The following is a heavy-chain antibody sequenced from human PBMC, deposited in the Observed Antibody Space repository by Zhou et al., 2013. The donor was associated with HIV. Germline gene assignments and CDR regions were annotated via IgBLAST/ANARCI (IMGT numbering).Heavy chain of an antibody. J-gene: IGHJ4*02. CDR1: GGTFSSYA. Sequence: QVQLVQSGAEVKKPGSSVKVSCKASGGTFSSYAISWVRQAPGQGLEWMGGIIPFFGTANYAPKFQGRVAITAAESTRTAYLELSGLRSEDTAVYYCARCYYDSSSCDFWGQGTLLTVSS. CDR2: IIPFFGTA. CDR3: ARCYYDSSSCDF. D-gene: IGHD3-22*01. V-gene: IGHV1-69*12.